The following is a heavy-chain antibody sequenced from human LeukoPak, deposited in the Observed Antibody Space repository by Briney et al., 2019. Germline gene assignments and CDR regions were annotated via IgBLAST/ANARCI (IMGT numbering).Heavy chain of an antibody. CDR1: GGTFNSYT. J-gene: IGHJ4*02. V-gene: IGHV1-69*13. CDR2: IIPIFGTA. CDR3: ARPSSTSWKYQFDY. D-gene: IGHD2-2*01. Sequence: GASVKVSCKASGGTFNSYTISWVRQAPGQGLEWMGGIIPIFGTANYAQKFQGRVTITADESTSTAYMEPSSLTSEDTAVYYCARPSSTSWKYQFDYWGQGTLVTVSS.